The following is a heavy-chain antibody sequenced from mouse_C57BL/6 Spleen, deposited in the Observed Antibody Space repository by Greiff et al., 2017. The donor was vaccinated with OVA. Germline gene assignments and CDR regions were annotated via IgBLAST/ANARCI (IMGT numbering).Heavy chain of an antibody. D-gene: IGHD1-1*01. V-gene: IGHV5-16*01. J-gene: IGHJ2*01. CDR3: ARGSYGDY. CDR1: GFTFSDYY. CDR2: INYDGSST. Sequence: EVKLMESEGGLVQPGSSMKLSCTASGFTFSDYYMAWVRQVPEKGLEWVANINYDGSSTYYLDSLKSRFIISRDNAKNILYLQMSSLKSEDTATYYCARGSYGDYWGQGTTLTVSS.